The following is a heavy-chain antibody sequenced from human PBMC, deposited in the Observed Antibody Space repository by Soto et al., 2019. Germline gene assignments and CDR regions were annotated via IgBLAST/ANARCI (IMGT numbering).Heavy chain of an antibody. J-gene: IGHJ3*02. V-gene: IGHV3-23*01. D-gene: IGHD6-25*01. CDR2: ISGSGGSR. CDR1: GFTFNSYA. CDR3: ARDRSDSSRADSFDI. Sequence: GGSLRLSCAASGFTFNSYAMSWVRQAPGKGLEWVSVISGSGGSRYYADSVKGRFTISRDNSKNTVYLQMNSLRAEDTAVYYCARDRSDSSRADSFDIWGQGTMVTVSS.